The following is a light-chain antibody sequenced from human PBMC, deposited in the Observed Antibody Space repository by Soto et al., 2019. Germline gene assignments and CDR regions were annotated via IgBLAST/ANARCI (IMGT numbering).Light chain of an antibody. Sequence: EIVMTQSPATLSVSPGERATLSCRASQSVSSNLAWYQQKPGQAPRLLIYGASTRATGIPARFSGSGSGTEFTLTISSLQSEDFAVYYWQQYNNWPPWTFGQGTTVEIK. J-gene: IGKJ1*01. CDR1: QSVSSN. CDR3: QQYNNWPPWT. V-gene: IGKV3-15*01. CDR2: GAS.